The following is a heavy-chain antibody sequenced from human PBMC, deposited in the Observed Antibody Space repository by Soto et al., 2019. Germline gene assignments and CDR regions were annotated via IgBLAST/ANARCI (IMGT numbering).Heavy chain of an antibody. D-gene: IGHD2-2*01. Sequence: QVQLVQSGAEVKKPGSSVKVSCKASGGTFSSYAISWVRQAPGQGLEWMGGIIPIFGTANYAQKFQGRVTTTADESTSTAYMALSSPRSEATAVYYCARPPGDAVPEAIEALYYGMDAWGHGTTVTVSS. CDR1: GGTFSSYA. CDR2: IIPIFGTA. CDR3: ARPPGDAVPEAIEALYYGMDA. J-gene: IGHJ6*02. V-gene: IGHV1-69*01.